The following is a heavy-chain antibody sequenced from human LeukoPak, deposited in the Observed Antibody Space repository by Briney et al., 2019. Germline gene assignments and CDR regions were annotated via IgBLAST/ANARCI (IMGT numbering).Heavy chain of an antibody. Sequence: SQTLSLTCTVSGTSISRSGYYWSWIRQHPGKGLECIGFTYYSGSTNYNPSLKSRVTISVDTSKNQFSLKLTSVTAADTAVYFCARAVAAAGSTYYFDSWGQGTLVTVSS. V-gene: IGHV4-31*03. CDR3: ARAVAAAGSTYYFDS. D-gene: IGHD6-13*01. CDR2: TYYSGST. J-gene: IGHJ4*02. CDR1: GTSISRSGYY.